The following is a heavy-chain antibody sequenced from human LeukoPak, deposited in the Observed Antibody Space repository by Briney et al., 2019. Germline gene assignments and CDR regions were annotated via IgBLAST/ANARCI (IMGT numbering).Heavy chain of an antibody. CDR3: ARHGQFGDIDY. V-gene: IGHV5-51*01. J-gene: IGHJ4*02. Sequence: GASVNVSCKASGYTFTSYWIGWVRQMPGKGLEWMGIIYPGDSDTRYSPSFQGQVTISADKSISTAYLQWSSLKASDTAMYYCARHGQFGDIDYWGQGTLVTVSS. CDR2: IYPGDSDT. D-gene: IGHD3-16*01. CDR1: GYTFTSYW.